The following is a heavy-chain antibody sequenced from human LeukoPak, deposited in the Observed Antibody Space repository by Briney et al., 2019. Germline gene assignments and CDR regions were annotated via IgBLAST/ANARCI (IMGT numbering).Heavy chain of an antibody. CDR3: ARGLPKAVFGVVIED. CDR1: GYPFTSYN. D-gene: IGHD3-3*01. CDR2: MNTNSGNT. J-gene: IGHJ1*01. V-gene: IGHV1-8*01. Sequence: GASVKVSCKASGYPFTSYNVNWVRQATGQGLEWMGWMNTNSGNTGYSQNFQGRVTTTRDTSISTAYMELSSLMSEDTAVYYCARGLPKAVFGVVIEDWGQGTLVTVSS.